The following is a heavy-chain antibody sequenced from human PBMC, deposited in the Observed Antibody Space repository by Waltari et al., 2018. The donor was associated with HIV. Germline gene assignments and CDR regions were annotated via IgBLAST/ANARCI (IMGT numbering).Heavy chain of an antibody. CDR2: ISYVEIKK. D-gene: IGHD3-10*01. CDR3: AKDSSQVHWFGESLAL. CDR1: GPSFGSNG. V-gene: IGHV3-30*18. Sequence: QEQLVESGGGVVQPGDVLRLSCAASGPSFGSNGMHWVRQAPGNGREWGAAISYVEIKKYYGDSLRGRFIISRDNSKKTLYLQMNALGPGDTAIYFCAKDSSQVHWFGESLALWGQGTLVIVSS. J-gene: IGHJ4*02.